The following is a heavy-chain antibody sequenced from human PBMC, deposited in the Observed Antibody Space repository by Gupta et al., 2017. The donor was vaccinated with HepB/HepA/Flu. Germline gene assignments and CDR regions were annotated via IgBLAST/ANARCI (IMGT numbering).Heavy chain of an antibody. CDR3: AKVLTDYYDSSGYYFDDY. CDR2: ISGSGGST. Sequence: EVQLLESGGGLVQPGGSLRLSCAASGFTFSSYPMSWVRQAPGKGLEWVSAISGSGGSTYYADSVKGRFTISRDNSKNTLYLQMNSLRAEDTAVYYCAKVLTDYYDSSGYYFDDYWGQGTLVTVSS. V-gene: IGHV3-23*01. J-gene: IGHJ4*02. CDR1: GFTFSSYP. D-gene: IGHD3-22*01.